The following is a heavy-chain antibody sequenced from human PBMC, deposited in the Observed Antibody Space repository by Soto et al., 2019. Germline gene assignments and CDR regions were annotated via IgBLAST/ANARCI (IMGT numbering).Heavy chain of an antibody. V-gene: IGHV6-1*01. CDR3: TRALSGSYDS. J-gene: IGHJ5*01. CDR1: GVSVSSKSAA. D-gene: IGHD1-26*01. CDR2: TYYRSEWST. Sequence: SQTLSLPCAISGVSVSSKSAAWNWIRQSPSRDLDGLGRTYYRSEWSTDYAVSVKSRITINPDTSKNQFSLQLNSVTPAHTAVYYSTRALSGSYDSWGQGTLVTVSS.